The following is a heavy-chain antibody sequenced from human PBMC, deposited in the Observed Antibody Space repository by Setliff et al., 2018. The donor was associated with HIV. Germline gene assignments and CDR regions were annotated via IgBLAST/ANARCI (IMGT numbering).Heavy chain of an antibody. CDR1: GGSTDSGSYY. CDR2: MYYTGKT. CDR3: AIQAIFGYYDSSGYLDY. D-gene: IGHD3-22*01. V-gene: IGHV4-39*01. J-gene: IGHJ4*02. Sequence: SETLSLTCTISGGSTDSGSYYWAWIRQPPGKGLEWIGSMYYTGKTYYNPSLQSRVTISVDTSKNLFSLRLSSVTASDTAVYYCAIQAIFGYYDSSGYLDYWGQGTLVTVSS.